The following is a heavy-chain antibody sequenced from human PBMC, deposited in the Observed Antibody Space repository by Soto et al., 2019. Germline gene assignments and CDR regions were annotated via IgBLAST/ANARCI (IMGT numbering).Heavy chain of an antibody. Sequence: QVQLVESGGGVVQPGRSLRLSCAASGFTFSSYGMHWVRQAPGKGLEWVAVISYDGSNKYYPDSVKGRFTISRDNSKNTLYLQMNSLRAEDTAVYYCATDRLNHGGRDYWGQGTLVTVPS. CDR3: ATDRLNHGGRDY. J-gene: IGHJ4*02. CDR1: GFTFSSYG. CDR2: ISYDGSNK. V-gene: IGHV3-30*03. D-gene: IGHD4-17*01.